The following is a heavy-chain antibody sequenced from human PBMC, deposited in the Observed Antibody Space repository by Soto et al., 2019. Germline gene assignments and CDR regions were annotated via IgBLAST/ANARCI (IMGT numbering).Heavy chain of an antibody. J-gene: IGHJ2*01. D-gene: IGHD2-15*01. CDR2: INPRTGST. CDR3: ARDGGLLTASWHYDL. V-gene: IGHV1-46*01. Sequence: QVQLVQSGADVKKPGTSVKVSCKAAGYSFTNYSMYWVRQAPGQGLEWMGMINPRTGSTRYAQKFQDRVTLTRDTYTTTVYMELSTLISDDTAVYYCARDGGLLTASWHYDLWGPGTLVTVSS. CDR1: GYSFTNYS.